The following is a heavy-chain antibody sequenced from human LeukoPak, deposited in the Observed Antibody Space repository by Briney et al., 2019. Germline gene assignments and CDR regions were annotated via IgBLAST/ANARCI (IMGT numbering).Heavy chain of an antibody. CDR2: ISANGGGT. CDR1: GFTFSNYA. J-gene: IGHJ4*02. V-gene: IGHV3-23*01. CDR3: AKGSSPFDY. D-gene: IGHD6-13*01. Sequence: GGSLRLSCAASGFTFSNYAMGWVRQAPGKGLEWVSAISANGGGTYYADSVKGRFTISRDNSKNTLYLQMNSLRAEDTAVYYCAKGSSPFDYWGQGTLVTVSS.